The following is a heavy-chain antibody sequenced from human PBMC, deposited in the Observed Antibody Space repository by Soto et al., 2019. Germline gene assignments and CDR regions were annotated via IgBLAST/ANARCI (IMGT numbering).Heavy chain of an antibody. CDR2: ITSSSSYI. Sequence: EVQLVASGGGLVKPGGSLRLSCAASGFTFSIYSMIWVRQAPGKGLEWVASITSSSSYIYYEDSLKGRFTISRDNAKNSLFLQPDSLRVEDTAVYFCVRARSTDSRPDYWGQGTLVTVSA. CDR3: VRARSTDSRPDY. J-gene: IGHJ4*02. CDR1: GFTFSIYS. D-gene: IGHD3-22*01. V-gene: IGHV3-21*01.